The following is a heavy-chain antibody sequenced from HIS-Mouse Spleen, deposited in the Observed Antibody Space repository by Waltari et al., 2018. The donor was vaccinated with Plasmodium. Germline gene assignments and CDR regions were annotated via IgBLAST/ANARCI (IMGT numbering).Heavy chain of an antibody. CDR1: GFTFSSYW. D-gene: IGHD6-13*01. J-gene: IGHJ2*01. V-gene: IGHV3-7*01. CDR2: IKQDGSEK. CDR3: ASSWYWYFDL. Sequence: EVQLVESGGGLVQPGGSLRLSCAASGFTFSSYWKGLEWVANIKQDGSEKYYVDSVKGRFTISRDNAKNSLYLQMNSLRAEDTAVYYCASSWYWYFDLWGRGTLVTVSS.